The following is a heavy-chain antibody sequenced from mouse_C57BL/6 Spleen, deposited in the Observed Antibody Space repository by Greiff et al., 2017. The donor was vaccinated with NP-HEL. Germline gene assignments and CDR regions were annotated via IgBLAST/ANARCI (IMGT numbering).Heavy chain of an antibody. Sequence: EVKVEESGGGLVQPGGSMKLSCVASGFTFSNYWMNWVRQSTEKGLEWVAQIRLKSDNYATHYAESVKGRFTISRDDSKSSVYLQMNNLRAEDTGIYYCTVDYDGGYFDYWGQGTTLTVSS. D-gene: IGHD2-4*01. CDR2: IRLKSDNYAT. CDR3: TVDYDGGYFDY. V-gene: IGHV6-3*01. J-gene: IGHJ2*01. CDR1: GFTFSNYW.